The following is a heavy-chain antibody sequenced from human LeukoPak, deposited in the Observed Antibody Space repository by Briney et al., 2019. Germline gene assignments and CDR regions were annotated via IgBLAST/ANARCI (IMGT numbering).Heavy chain of an antibody. CDR1: GGSFSGYY. Sequence: SETLSLTCAVYGGSFSGYYWSWIRQPPGKGLEWIGEINHGGSTNYNPSLKSRVTISVDTSKNQFSLKLSSVTAADTAVYYCARGLESNYYYYGMDVWGQGTTVTVSS. V-gene: IGHV4-34*01. CDR2: INHGGST. J-gene: IGHJ6*02. CDR3: ARGLESNYYYYGMDV.